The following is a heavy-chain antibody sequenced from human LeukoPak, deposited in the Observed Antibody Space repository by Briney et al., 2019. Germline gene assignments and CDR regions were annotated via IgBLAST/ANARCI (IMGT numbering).Heavy chain of an antibody. CDR1: GFTFSDYY. CDR2: ISGDGGST. J-gene: IGHJ1*01. CDR3: ARDSQEFFQH. V-gene: IGHV3-43*02. Sequence: GGSLRLSCAASGFTFSDYYMNWIRQAPGKGLEWVSLISGDGGSTYYADSMKGRFTISRDNSKNSLYLQMNSLRTEDTALYYCARDSQEFFQHWGQGTLVTVSS.